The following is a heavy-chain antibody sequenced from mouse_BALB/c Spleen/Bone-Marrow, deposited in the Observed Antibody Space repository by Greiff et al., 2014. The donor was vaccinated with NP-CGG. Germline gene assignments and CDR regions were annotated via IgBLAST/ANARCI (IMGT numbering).Heavy chain of an antibody. D-gene: IGHD1-1*01. J-gene: IGHJ2*01. V-gene: IGHV7-3*02. CDR1: GFTFTDYY. CDR2: IRNKAYGYTT. Sequence: EVKLMESGGGLVQPGGSLRLSCATSGFTFTDYYMNWVRQPPGKALEWLAFIRNKAYGYTTEYSASVKGRFTISRDNSQNILYLQVNTLRAEDSATYYCARDMGGLLFDSWGQGTTLSVSS. CDR3: ARDMGGLLFDS.